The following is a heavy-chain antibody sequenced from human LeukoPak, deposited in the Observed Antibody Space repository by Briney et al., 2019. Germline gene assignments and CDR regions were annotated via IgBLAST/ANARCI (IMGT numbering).Heavy chain of an antibody. CDR1: GYIFTSYD. V-gene: IGHV1-8*03. Sequence: ASVKVSCKASGYIFTSYDINWVRQASGQGLEWMGWMNPHSGNTGYAQKFQGRVTITRNISISTAFMELSSLRSDDTAVYYCARERTYHYYMDVWRKGTTVTVSS. CDR2: MNPHSGNT. CDR3: ARERTYHYYMDV. J-gene: IGHJ6*03.